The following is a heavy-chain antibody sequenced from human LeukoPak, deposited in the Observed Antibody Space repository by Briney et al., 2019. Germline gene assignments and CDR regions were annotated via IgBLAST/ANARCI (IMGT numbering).Heavy chain of an antibody. CDR2: IYYSGST. V-gene: IGHV4-39*02. J-gene: IGHJ4*02. Sequence: SETLSLTCTVSGGSISSSSYYWGWIRQPPGKGLEWIGSIYYSGSTYYNPSLKSRVTISVDTSKNQFSLNLNSATAADTAMYSCASDAPGLLGYWGQGTLVTVSS. CDR3: ASDAPGLLGY. D-gene: IGHD2-15*01. CDR1: GGSISSSSYY.